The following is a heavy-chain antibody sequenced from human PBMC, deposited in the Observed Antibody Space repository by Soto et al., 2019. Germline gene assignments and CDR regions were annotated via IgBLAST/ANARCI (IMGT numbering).Heavy chain of an antibody. D-gene: IGHD1-1*01. V-gene: IGHV3-48*03. CDR2: ISYSGTTI. CDR1: GFIFSSYE. Sequence: GPLRLSCAASGFIFSSYEMNWVRQTPGKGLEWVSYISYSGTTIYYADSVEGRFTISRDNAKNSLYLQMNSLRAEDTAVYYCARYMRSNNNYYGMDVWGQGTTGTTSS. J-gene: IGHJ6*02. CDR3: ARYMRSNNNYYGMDV.